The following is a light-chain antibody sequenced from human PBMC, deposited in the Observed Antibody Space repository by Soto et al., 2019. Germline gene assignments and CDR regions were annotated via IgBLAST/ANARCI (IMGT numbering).Light chain of an antibody. CDR1: QDIRSD. CDR2: GAS. Sequence: DIQMTQSPSSLSASVGDRVTITCRASQDIRSDLGWYQQKPGKAPKRLISGASTLQSGVPSTFSGSGSGTEFTLTITSLRPEDFATYYCLQHHSFPWMFGQGTKV. J-gene: IGKJ1*01. V-gene: IGKV1-17*01. CDR3: LQHHSFPWM.